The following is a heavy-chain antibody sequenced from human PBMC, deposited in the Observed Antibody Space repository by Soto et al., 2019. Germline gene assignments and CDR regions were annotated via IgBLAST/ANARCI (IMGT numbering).Heavy chain of an antibody. J-gene: IGHJ4*02. CDR2: IYYSGST. CDR1: GDSVSSGDYY. D-gene: IGHD3-22*01. Sequence: QVQLQESGPGLVKPSETLSLTCTVSGDSVSSGDYYWSWIRHPPGKGLEWNGSIYYSGSTNYNPSLKSRVSLAVVTAKYQFSLKLGSVTAADTAVYYCASWYYYDSSVYDSRDFNNWGQGALVTVSS. CDR3: ASWYYYDSSVYDSRDFNN. V-gene: IGHV4-61*08.